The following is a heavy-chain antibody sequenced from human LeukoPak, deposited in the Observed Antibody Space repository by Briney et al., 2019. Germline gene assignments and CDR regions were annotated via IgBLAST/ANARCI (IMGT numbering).Heavy chain of an antibody. J-gene: IGHJ3*02. CDR1: GFTFSSYW. Sequence: GGSLRLSCAASGFTFSSYWMHWVRQAPGKGLEWVSAISGSGGSTYYADSVKGRFTISRDNSKNALYLQMNSLRAEDTAVYYCARSGYYDFWSGYGPDAFDIWGQGTMVTVSS. D-gene: IGHD3-3*01. CDR2: ISGSGGST. V-gene: IGHV3-23*01. CDR3: ARSGYYDFWSGYGPDAFDI.